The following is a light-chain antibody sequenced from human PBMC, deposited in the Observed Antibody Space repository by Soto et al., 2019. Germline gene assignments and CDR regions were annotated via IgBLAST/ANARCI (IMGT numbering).Light chain of an antibody. Sequence: EIVLTQSPGTLSLSPGERATLSCRASQSIASYLAWYQQKPGQSPRLLIYDASNRATGIPARFSGSGSGTDFTLTISSLEPEDFAVYYCQHRSIWPAFGQGTRLEIK. CDR1: QSIASY. CDR3: QHRSIWPA. V-gene: IGKV3-11*01. CDR2: DAS. J-gene: IGKJ5*01.